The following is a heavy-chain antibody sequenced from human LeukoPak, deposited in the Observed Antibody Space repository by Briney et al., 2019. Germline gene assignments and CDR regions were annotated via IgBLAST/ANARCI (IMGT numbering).Heavy chain of an antibody. CDR2: IYYSGST. D-gene: IGHD4-17*01. V-gene: IGHV4-59*11. CDR3: ARVQDDYGFSYYYYSMDV. CDR1: GGSISSHY. Sequence: SETLSLTCTVSGGSISSHYWSWIRQPPGKGLEWIGYIYYSGSTDYNPSLRSRVSISVDTSKNQFSLKLTSVTAADTAVYYCARVQDDYGFSYYYYSMDVWGKGTTVTVSS. J-gene: IGHJ6*04.